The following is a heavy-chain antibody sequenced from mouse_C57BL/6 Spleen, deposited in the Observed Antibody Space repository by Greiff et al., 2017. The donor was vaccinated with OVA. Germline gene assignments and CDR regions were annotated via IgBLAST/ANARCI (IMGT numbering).Heavy chain of an antibody. J-gene: IGHJ3*01. CDR2: ISDGGSYT. CDR3: ARDEDYDVPLFAY. V-gene: IGHV5-4*01. D-gene: IGHD2-4*01. CDR1: GFTFSSYA. Sequence: EVMLVESGGGLVKPGGSLKLSCAASGFTFSSYAMSWVRQTPEKRLEWVATISDGGSYTYYPDNVKGRFTISRDNAKNNLYLQMSHLKSEDTAMYYCARDEDYDVPLFAYWGQGTLVTVSA.